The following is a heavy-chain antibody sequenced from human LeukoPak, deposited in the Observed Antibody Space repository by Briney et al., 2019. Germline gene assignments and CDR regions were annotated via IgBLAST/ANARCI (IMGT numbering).Heavy chain of an antibody. V-gene: IGHV1-69*05. CDR3: ARSVWELSDYYYTMDV. CDR1: GGTFSSYA. Sequence: ASVKVSCKASGGTFSSYAISWVRQAPGQGLEWMGGIIPIFGTANYAQKFQGRVTITTDESTSTAYLEVSSLRSEDTAVYYCARSVWELSDYYYTMDVWGQGTTVTVSS. D-gene: IGHD3-16*02. J-gene: IGHJ6*02. CDR2: IIPIFGTA.